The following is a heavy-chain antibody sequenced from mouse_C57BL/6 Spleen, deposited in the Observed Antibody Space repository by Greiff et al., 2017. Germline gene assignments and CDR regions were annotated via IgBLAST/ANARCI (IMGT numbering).Heavy chain of an antibody. CDR1: GYTFTSYW. CDR2: IDPSDSYT. V-gene: IGHV1-69*01. Sequence: QVQLQQPGAELVMPGASVKLSCKASGYTFTSYWMHWVKQRPGQGLEWIGEIDPSDSYTNYNQKFKGKSTLTVDKSSSTAYMQLSSLTSEDSAVYYCARMRGYYAMDYWGQGTSVTVSS. CDR3: ARMRGYYAMDY. J-gene: IGHJ4*01.